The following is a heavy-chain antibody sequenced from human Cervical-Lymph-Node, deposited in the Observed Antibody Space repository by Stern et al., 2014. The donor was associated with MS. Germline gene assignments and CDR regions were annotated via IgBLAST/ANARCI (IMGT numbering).Heavy chain of an antibody. CDR1: GYTFINYG. J-gene: IGHJ4*02. V-gene: IGHV1-18*01. CDR3: ARDRANYGVFDY. Sequence: QVQLVQSGGEVKKPGASVQVSCKTSGYTFINYGITWVRQAPGQGPEWMGWVSGHNGITNDARKFQDRVTITRDTATSTAYMELRSLTPDDTAVYYCARDRANYGVFDYWGQGSLVTVSA. D-gene: IGHD4/OR15-4a*01. CDR2: VSGHNGIT.